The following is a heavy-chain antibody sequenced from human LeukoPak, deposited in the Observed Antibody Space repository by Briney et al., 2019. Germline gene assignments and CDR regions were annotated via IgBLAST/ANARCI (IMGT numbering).Heavy chain of an antibody. J-gene: IGHJ6*03. CDR1: GFTFSSYA. CDR2: ISGSGGST. D-gene: IGHD3-16*01. V-gene: IGHV3-23*01. CDR3: AKDLIPVPQRRHMDV. Sequence: PGGSLRLSCAASGFTFSSYAMSWVRQAPGKGLEWVSAISGSGGSTYYADSVKGRFTISRDNSKNTLYLQMNSLRAEDTAVYYCAKDLIPVPQRRHMDVWGKGTTVTVSS.